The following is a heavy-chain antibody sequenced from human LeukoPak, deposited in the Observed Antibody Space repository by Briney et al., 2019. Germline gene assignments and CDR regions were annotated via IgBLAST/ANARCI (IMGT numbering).Heavy chain of an antibody. CDR2: INHSGST. D-gene: IGHD3-3*01. CDR3: ARGNVLRFLEWLLSSVGEALDAFDI. CDR1: GGSFSGYY. V-gene: IGHV4-34*01. J-gene: IGHJ3*02. Sequence: SETLSLTCAVYGGSFSGYYWSWIRQPPGKGLEWIGEINHSGSTNYNPSPKSRVTISVDTSKNQFSLKLSSVTAADTAVYYCARGNVLRFLEWLLSSVGEALDAFDIWGQGTMVAVSS.